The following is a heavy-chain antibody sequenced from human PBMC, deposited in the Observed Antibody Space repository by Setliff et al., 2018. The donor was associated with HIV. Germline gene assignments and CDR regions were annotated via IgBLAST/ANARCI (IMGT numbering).Heavy chain of an antibody. D-gene: IGHD6-19*01. CDR1: GYTFTSYG. J-gene: IGHJ4*02. CDR3: ARGHNSGWYYYFDY. Sequence: GASVKVSCKASGYTFTSYGVHWVRQAPGQGLEWMGWINPKSDGTNYAQKFQGRVTMTRDTSISTAYMELSGLRSDDSAVYYCARGHNSGWYYYFDYWGQGTLVTVSS. V-gene: IGHV1-2*02. CDR2: INPKSDGT.